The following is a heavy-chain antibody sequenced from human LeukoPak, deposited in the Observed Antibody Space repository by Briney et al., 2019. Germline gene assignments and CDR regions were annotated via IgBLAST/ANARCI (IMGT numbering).Heavy chain of an antibody. Sequence: PGGTLRLSCAASGFTFSSYGMSWVRQAPGKGLEWIGEINHSGSTNYNPSLKSRVTISVDTSKNQFSLKLSSVTAADTAVYYCARGNLWDYRRYYYYMDVWGKGTTGTVSS. V-gene: IGHV4-34*01. CDR2: INHSGST. CDR3: ARGNLWDYRRYYYYMDV. D-gene: IGHD4-11*01. CDR1: GFTFSSYG. J-gene: IGHJ6*03.